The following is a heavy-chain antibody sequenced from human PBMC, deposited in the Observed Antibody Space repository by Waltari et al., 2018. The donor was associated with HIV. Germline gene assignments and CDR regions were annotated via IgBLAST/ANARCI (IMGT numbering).Heavy chain of an antibody. V-gene: IGHV4-4*02. CDR3: ARARPLLTTWAGVFDI. Sequence: QVQLQQSGPGLVKPSGTLSLTCVVSGGAISSSNCWSWVRQPPGTGLEWLGEIYHSGSTNYNPSLKSRVAIAMDQSENQFSLILNSVTAADTAMYFCARARPLLTTWAGVFDIWGRGTMVIVSS. D-gene: IGHD4-17*01. CDR1: GGAISSSNC. J-gene: IGHJ3*02. CDR2: IYHSGST.